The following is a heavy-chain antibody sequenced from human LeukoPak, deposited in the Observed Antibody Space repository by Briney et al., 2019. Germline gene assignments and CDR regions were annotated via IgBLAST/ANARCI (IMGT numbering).Heavy chain of an antibody. CDR1: GFTFSSYT. CDR2: ISYDGSNK. V-gene: IGHV3-30-3*01. CDR3: ARESYFDRSGYSPWHFDY. Sequence: PGGSLRLSCAASGFTFSSYTMHWVRQAPGKGLEWVAVISYDGSNKYYADSVKGRFTISRDNSKNTLYLQMNSLRAEDTAVYYCARESYFDRSGYSPWHFDYWGQGTLVTVSS. J-gene: IGHJ4*02. D-gene: IGHD3-22*01.